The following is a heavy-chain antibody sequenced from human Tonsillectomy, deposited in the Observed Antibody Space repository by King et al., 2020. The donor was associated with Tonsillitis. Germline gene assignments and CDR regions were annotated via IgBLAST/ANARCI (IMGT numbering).Heavy chain of an antibody. D-gene: IGHD6-13*01. CDR1: GGSISSYY. CDR3: ARVHSSTYWYFDL. J-gene: IGHJ2*01. Sequence: QLQESGPGLVKSSETLSLTCTVSGGSISSYYWSWIRQPPGKGLEWIAYIYYSGSTDYDPSLKSRVTISIDTSKNPFSLKLSSVTAADTAVYYCARVHSSTYWYFDLWGRGTLVTVSS. V-gene: IGHV4-59*01. CDR2: IYYSGST.